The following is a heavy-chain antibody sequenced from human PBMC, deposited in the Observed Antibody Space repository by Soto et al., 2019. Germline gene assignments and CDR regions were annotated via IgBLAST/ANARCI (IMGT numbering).Heavy chain of an antibody. CDR2: IIPIFGTA. CDR1: GGTFSSYA. V-gene: IGHV1-69*13. CDR3: ARDQGDIVVVPAAIEMPGGYCYGMDV. J-gene: IGHJ6*02. D-gene: IGHD2-2*02. Sequence: SVKVSCKASGGTFSSYAISWVRQAPGQGLEWMGGIIPIFGTANYAQKFQGRVTITADESTSTAYMELSSLRSEDTAVYYCARDQGDIVVVPAAIEMPGGYCYGMDVWGQGTTVTVSS.